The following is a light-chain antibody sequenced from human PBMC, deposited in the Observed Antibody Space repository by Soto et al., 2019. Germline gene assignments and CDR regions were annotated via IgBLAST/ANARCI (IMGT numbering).Light chain of an antibody. CDR2: DAS. CDR1: QSISNY. J-gene: IGKJ4*01. Sequence: EIVLTQSPDTLSVSPGERVTLSCRASQSISNYLAWHQQKPGQAPRLLIYDASNRATGIPARFSGSGSGTDFTLTISSLEPEDFAVYYCQLRSNWPPSLTFGGGTRVEI. CDR3: QLRSNWPPSLT. V-gene: IGKV3-11*01.